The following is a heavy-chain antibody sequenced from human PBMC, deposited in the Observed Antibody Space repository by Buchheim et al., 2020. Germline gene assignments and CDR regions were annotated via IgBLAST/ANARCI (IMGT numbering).Heavy chain of an antibody. CDR3: ARQLLGDYYYYGMDV. CDR2: IYYSGST. V-gene: IGHV4-59*01. J-gene: IGHJ6*02. Sequence: QVQLQESGPGLVKPSETLSLTCTVSGGSISSYYWSWIRQPPGKGLEWIGYIYYSGSTNYNPSLKSRVTISVDTSKNQFSLMLSAVTAADTAVYYGARQLLGDYYYYGMDVWGQGTT. CDR1: GGSISSYY. D-gene: IGHD3-16*01.